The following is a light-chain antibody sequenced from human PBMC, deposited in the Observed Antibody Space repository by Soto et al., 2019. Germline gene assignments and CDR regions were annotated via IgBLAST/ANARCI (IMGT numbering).Light chain of an antibody. CDR2: AAS. Sequence: DTQMTQSPSSLSASLGDRVTITCRASQDIHNYLAWYRQRPGKVPKLLIYAASTLQSGVPSRFSGSGSGTDLTLTISSLQPEDVATYYCQKYDIAPRTFGGGTRVEIK. CDR3: QKYDIAPRT. J-gene: IGKJ4*01. CDR1: QDIHNY. V-gene: IGKV1-27*01.